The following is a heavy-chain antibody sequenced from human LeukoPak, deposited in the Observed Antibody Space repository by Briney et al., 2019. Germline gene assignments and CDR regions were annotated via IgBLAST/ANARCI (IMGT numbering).Heavy chain of an antibody. J-gene: IGHJ4*02. CDR2: ISSSSSYI. CDR3: ARGEVFDC. CDR1: GFTFSSYS. D-gene: IGHD1-26*01. Sequence: GGSLRLSWAASGFTFSSYSMNWVRQAPGKGLEWVSCISSSSSYIYYADSLKGRFTISRDNAKNSLFLQVNSLRAEDTAVYYCARGEVFDCWGQGTLVTVSS. V-gene: IGHV3-21*01.